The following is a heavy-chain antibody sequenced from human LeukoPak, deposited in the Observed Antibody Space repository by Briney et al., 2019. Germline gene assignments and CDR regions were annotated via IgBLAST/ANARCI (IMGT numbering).Heavy chain of an antibody. CDR3: AQIGELTGAFDI. CDR2: IRGSGDST. J-gene: IGHJ3*02. CDR1: GFTFSSHA. Sequence: TGGSLRLSCAASGFTFSSHAMSWVRQAPGKGLEWVSIIRGSGDSTYYADSVKGRFTISRDNSKNTLHLQMNSLRAEDTAVYYRAQIGELTGAFDIWGQGTMVTVSS. D-gene: IGHD3-10*01. V-gene: IGHV3-23*01.